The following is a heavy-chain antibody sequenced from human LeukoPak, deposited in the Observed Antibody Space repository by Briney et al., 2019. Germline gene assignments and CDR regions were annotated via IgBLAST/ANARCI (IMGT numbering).Heavy chain of an antibody. D-gene: IGHD6-13*01. J-gene: IGHJ4*02. CDR2: ISGSGGST. CDR3: AKDRLGIAAAGTSDY. CDR1: GLTFSSYA. V-gene: IGHV3-23*01. Sequence: GGSLRLSCAASGLTFSSYAMSWVRQAPGKGLEWVSAISGSGGSTYYADSVKGRFTISRDNSKNTLYLQMNSLRAEDTAVYYCAKDRLGIAAAGTSDYWGQGTLVTVSS.